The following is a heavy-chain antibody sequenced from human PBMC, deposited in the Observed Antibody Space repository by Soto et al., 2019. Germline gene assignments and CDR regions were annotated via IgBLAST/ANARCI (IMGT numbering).Heavy chain of an antibody. CDR3: ARGRYGAY. D-gene: IGHD3-10*01. CDR2: ISAHNGNT. V-gene: IGHV1-18*01. J-gene: IGHJ4*02. Sequence: QVHLVQSGAEVKKPGASVKVSCQGSGYAFTTYGITWVRQAPGQGLEWMGWISAHNGNTNYAQKLKGRGTVTRDTSTSTAYMELRSLRYDDTAGYYCARGRYGAYWGQGALVTVSS. CDR1: GYAFTTYG.